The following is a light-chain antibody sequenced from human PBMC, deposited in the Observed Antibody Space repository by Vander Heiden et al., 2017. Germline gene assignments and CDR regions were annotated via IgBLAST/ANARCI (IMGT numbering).Light chain of an antibody. J-gene: IGKJ4*01. CDR1: QSVSSY. CDR2: DAS. CDR3: QQCRNCPLT. Sequence: EIVLTPSPATLSLSPGERATLSCRASQSVSSYLAWYQQKPGQAPRLLIYDASNRATAIPARLRGSASGTDFTLTISSLEPEDFAVYYCQQCRNCPLTFGGGTKVEIK. V-gene: IGKV3-11*01.